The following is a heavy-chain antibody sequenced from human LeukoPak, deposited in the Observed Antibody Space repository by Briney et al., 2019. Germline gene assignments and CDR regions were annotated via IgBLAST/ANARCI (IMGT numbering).Heavy chain of an antibody. CDR3: AKDDNYIRFLS. J-gene: IGHJ5*02. Sequence: GGTLRLSCAASGFTFSSYDMSWVRQAPGKGLEWVSSISSSSGYIYYADSVKGRFTISRDNSKNTLYLQMNSLRAEDTAVYYCAKDDNYIRFLSWGQGTLVTVSS. CDR2: ISSSSGYI. D-gene: IGHD3-16*01. V-gene: IGHV3-23*01. CDR1: GFTFSSYD.